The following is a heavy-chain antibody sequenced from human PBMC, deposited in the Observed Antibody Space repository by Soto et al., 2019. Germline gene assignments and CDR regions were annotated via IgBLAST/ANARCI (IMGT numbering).Heavy chain of an antibody. V-gene: IGHV1-18*01. D-gene: IGHD6-13*01. Sequence: VASVKVSCKASGYTFTSYGISWVRQAPGQGLEWMGWISAYNGNTNYAQKLQGRVTMTTDTSTSTAYMELRSLRSDDTAVYYCARDFLSAGHQGVGYFDYWGQGTLVTVSS. CDR2: ISAYNGNT. J-gene: IGHJ4*02. CDR1: GYTFTSYG. CDR3: ARDFLSAGHQGVGYFDY.